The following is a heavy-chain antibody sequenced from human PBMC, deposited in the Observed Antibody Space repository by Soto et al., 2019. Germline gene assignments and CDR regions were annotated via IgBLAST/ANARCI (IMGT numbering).Heavy chain of an antibody. CDR2: IKTKAHGETT. CDR3: TTGSVEGY. V-gene: IGHV3-15*07. D-gene: IGHD1-26*01. Sequence: EVQLVESGGGLVKPGGSLRLSCAASGFIISGAWVNWVRQAPGKGLEWVGRIKTKAHGETTDYAAPVKGRFTISRDDSENTLSLQMSSLKIEDTAVYFCTTGSVEGYWGQGTLVTVSS. CDR1: GFIISGAW. J-gene: IGHJ4*02.